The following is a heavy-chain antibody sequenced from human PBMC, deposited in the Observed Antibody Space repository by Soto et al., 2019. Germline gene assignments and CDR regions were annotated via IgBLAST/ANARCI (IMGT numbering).Heavy chain of an antibody. J-gene: IGHJ4*02. CDR1: GFTFSSYG. V-gene: IGHV3-33*01. CDR3: ARGSKRELGEFDY. CDR2: IWYDGSNK. Sequence: GGSLRLSCAASGFTFSSYGMHWVRQAPGKGLEWVAVIWYDGSNKYYAYSVKGRFTISRDNSKNTLYLQMNSLRAEDTAVYYCARGSKRELGEFDYWGQGTLVTVSS. D-gene: IGHD1-26*01.